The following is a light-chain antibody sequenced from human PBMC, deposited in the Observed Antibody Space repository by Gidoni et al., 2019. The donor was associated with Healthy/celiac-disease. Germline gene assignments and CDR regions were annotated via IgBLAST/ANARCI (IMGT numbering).Light chain of an antibody. CDR1: QSVSSSY. CDR3: QQYGSSLIT. V-gene: IGKV3-20*01. J-gene: IGKJ5*01. Sequence: IVLTPSPRTLSLSPGVRATLSSSASQSVSSSYLDWYQQKPGQAPRLLIYGASSRATGIPDRFSGSGSGTDFTLTISRLEPEDFAVYYCQQYGSSLITFGRGTRLEIK. CDR2: GAS.